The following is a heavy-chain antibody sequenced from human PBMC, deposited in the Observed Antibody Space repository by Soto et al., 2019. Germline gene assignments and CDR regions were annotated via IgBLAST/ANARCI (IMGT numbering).Heavy chain of an antibody. Sequence: QVQLVESGGGVVQPGRSLRLSCAASGFTFSSYGMHWVRQAPGKGLEWVAVISCDGSNIYYADSVKGRFTTSRDNSKNTLYLQMNSLRAEDTDVYYCAKDSAYITVVRGVINYWGQGALVTVCS. CDR1: GFTFSSYG. J-gene: IGHJ4*02. D-gene: IGHD3-10*01. CDR3: AKDSAYITVVRGVINY. V-gene: IGHV3-30*18. CDR2: ISCDGSNI.